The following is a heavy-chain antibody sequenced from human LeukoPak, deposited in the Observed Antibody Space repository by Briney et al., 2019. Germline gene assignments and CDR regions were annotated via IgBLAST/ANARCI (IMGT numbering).Heavy chain of an antibody. V-gene: IGHV4-61*02. CDR1: GGSISSGSYY. Sequence: SSQTLSLTCTVSGGSISSGSYYWSWIRQPAGKGLEWIGRIYTSGSTNYNPSLKNRVTISVDTSKNQFSLKLSSVTAADTAVYYCARAANYYDSSGYSESWGQGTLVTVSS. CDR2: IYTSGST. CDR3: ARAANYYDSSGYSES. D-gene: IGHD3-22*01. J-gene: IGHJ4*02.